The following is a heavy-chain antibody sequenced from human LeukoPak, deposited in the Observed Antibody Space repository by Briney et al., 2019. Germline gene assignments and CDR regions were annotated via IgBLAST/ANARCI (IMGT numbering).Heavy chain of an antibody. CDR2: VSSSSRFI. D-gene: IGHD5-12*01. CDR1: GFIFSTYT. CDR3: ARDGYDGAYYFDN. Sequence: GGSLRLSCVTSGFIFSTYTMHWVRQAPGKGLEWVSSVSSSSRFICYAESMKGRFTISRDDAKSSVFLQMDSLRAEDTAVYYCARDGYDGAYYFDNWGQGTLVTLSS. J-gene: IGHJ4*02. V-gene: IGHV3-21*01.